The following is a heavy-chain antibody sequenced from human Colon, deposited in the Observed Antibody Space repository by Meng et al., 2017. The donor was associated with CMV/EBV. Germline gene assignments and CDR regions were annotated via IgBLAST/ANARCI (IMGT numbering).Heavy chain of an antibody. CDR3: VRDTISGVVAFEY. J-gene: IGHJ4*02. V-gene: IGHV3-21*06. D-gene: IGHD3-3*01. CDR1: GFTFSTFG. CDR2: IVSSSTYI. Sequence: GGSLRLSCVASGFTFSTFGMHWVRQAPGKGLEWVSSIVSSSTYIFYADSVKGRFTISRDNAKNLLYLQMNSLRAEDTGIYYCVRDTISGVVAFEYWGQGALVTVSS.